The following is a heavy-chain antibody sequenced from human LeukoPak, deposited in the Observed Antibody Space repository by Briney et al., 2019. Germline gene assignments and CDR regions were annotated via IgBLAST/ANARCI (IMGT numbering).Heavy chain of an antibody. CDR1: GFNFSNNG. V-gene: IGHV3-30*02. J-gene: IGHJ4*02. D-gene: IGHD6-19*01. CDR3: AKDIAVSDSYFDY. Sequence: GGSLRLSCGASGFNFSNNGMHWVRQAPGKGLEWVAFIRYDAANQYYADSVKGRFTISRDNSKNTLYLQMDSLRSEDTAIYHCAKDIAVSDSYFDYWGQGTLVTVSS. CDR2: IRYDAANQ.